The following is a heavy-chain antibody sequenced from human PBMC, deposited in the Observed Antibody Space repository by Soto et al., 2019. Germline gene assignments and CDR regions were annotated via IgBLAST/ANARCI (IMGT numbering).Heavy chain of an antibody. CDR3: ARDLYTVTAGWFDP. CDR1: GFTFSSYG. CDR2: IWYDGSNK. D-gene: IGHD4-17*01. Sequence: QVQLVESGGGVVQPGRSLRLSCAASGFTFSSYGMHWVRQAPGKGLEWVAVIWYDGSNKYYADSVKGRFTISRDNSKNTLYLQMNSLRAEDTAVYYCARDLYTVTAGWFDPWGQGTLVTVSS. J-gene: IGHJ5*02. V-gene: IGHV3-33*01.